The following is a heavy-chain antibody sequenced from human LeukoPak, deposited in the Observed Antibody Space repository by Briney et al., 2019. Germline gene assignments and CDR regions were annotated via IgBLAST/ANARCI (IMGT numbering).Heavy chain of an antibody. Sequence: GGSLRLSCAASGFTFSRDSMNWVRQAPGKGLEWISYISRDSGIIYYADSVRGRLTASRDNAKNSLYLQMHSLRAEDTAVYYCVRDNPKCCGVVPANIDDFWGQGTLVTVSS. CDR3: VRDNPKCCGVVPANIDDF. CDR1: GFTFSRDS. J-gene: IGHJ4*02. V-gene: IGHV3-48*01. CDR2: ISRDSGII. D-gene: IGHD2-15*01.